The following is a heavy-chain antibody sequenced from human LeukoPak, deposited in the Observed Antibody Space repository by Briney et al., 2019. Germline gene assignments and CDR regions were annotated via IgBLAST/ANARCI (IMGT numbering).Heavy chain of an antibody. V-gene: IGHV3-74*03. CDR3: ARDYAGSPDY. Sequence: GGSLRPSCTASGFTFSTYWINWVRQSPGKGLVWVALINGDGSTTTHADSVKGRFTTSRNNAKNTAYLQMNSLRDEDTAVYYCARDYAGSPDYWGQGTLVTVSA. J-gene: IGHJ4*02. CDR1: GFTFSTYW. CDR2: INGDGSTT. D-gene: IGHD3-10*01.